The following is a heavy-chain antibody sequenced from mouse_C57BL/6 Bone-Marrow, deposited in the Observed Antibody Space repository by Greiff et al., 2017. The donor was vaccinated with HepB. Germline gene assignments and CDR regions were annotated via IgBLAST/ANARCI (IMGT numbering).Heavy chain of an antibody. CDR2: ISSGSSTI. D-gene: IGHD2-4*01. V-gene: IGHV5-17*01. Sequence: DVMLVESGGGLVKPGGSLKLSCAASGFTFSDYGMHWVRQAPEKGLEWVAYISSGSSTIYYADTVKGRFTISRDNAKNTLFLQMTSLRSEDTAMYYCARGDYENWYFDVWGTGTTVTVSS. CDR1: GFTFSDYG. J-gene: IGHJ1*03. CDR3: ARGDYENWYFDV.